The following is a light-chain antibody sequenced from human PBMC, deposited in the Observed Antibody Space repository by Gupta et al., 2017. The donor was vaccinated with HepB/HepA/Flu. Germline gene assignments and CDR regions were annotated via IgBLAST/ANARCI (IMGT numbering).Light chain of an antibody. CDR3: QQDNSYWLT. CDR2: KAS. J-gene: IGKJ4*01. CDR1: QSISSW. V-gene: IGKV1-5*03. Sequence: PSTLSASVGDRVTITCRASQSISSWLAWYQQKPGKAPKLLIYKASSLESGVPSRFSGSGSGTEFTLTISSLQPDDFATYYCQQDNSYWLTFGRGTKVDIK.